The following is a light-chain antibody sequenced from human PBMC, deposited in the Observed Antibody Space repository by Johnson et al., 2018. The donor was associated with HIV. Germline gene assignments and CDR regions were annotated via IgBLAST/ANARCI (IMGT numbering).Light chain of an antibody. J-gene: IGLJ1*01. CDR2: ENN. CDR1: SSNIGNNY. Sequence: QSVLTQPPSVSAAPGQKVTISCSGSSSNIGNNYVSWYQQLPGGAPKLLIYENNKRPSGIPDRFSGSKSGASATLDITGLQTGDEADYYCRTWDNSLNVYVFVTGTKVTVL. V-gene: IGLV1-51*02. CDR3: RTWDNSLNVYV.